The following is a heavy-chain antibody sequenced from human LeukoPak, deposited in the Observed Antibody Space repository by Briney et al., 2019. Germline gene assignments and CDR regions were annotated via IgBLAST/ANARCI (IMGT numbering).Heavy chain of an antibody. Sequence: SETLSLTCAVYGGSFSGYYWSWIRQPPGKGLEWIGEINHSGSTNYNPSLKSRVTISVDTSKNQFSPKLSSVTAADTAVYYCAGSSWIHYYYYGMDVWGQGTTVTVSS. J-gene: IGHJ6*02. CDR3: AGSSWIHYYYYGMDV. D-gene: IGHD6-13*01. CDR1: GGSFSGYY. V-gene: IGHV4-34*01. CDR2: INHSGST.